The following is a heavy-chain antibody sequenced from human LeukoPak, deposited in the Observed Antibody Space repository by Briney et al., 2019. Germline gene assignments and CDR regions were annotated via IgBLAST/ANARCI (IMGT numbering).Heavy chain of an antibody. Sequence: GASVKVSCKASGYTFTGYYIHWVRQAPGHGLEWMGWINLNSGGTNYAQKFQGRVTITRDMSTSTAYMELSSLRSEDTAVYYCAAGYGSGSYYPDYNWFDPWGQGTLVTVSS. CDR3: AAGYGSGSYYPDYNWFDP. CDR2: INLNSGGT. J-gene: IGHJ5*02. D-gene: IGHD3-10*01. CDR1: GYTFTGYY. V-gene: IGHV1-2*02.